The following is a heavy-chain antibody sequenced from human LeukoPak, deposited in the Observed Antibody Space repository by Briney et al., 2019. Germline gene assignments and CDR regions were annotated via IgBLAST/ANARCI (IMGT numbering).Heavy chain of an antibody. CDR3: AKDRHSSSSGIDY. CDR1: GFTFSNYG. V-gene: IGHV3-30*02. Sequence: GGSLRLSCAASGFTFSNYGMHWVRQAPGKGLEWVALIWYGGSDKYYADSVKGRFTISRDNSKNTLYLQMNSLRAEDTVVYYCAKDRHSSSSGIDYWGQGTLVTVSS. CDR2: IWYGGSDK. D-gene: IGHD6-6*01. J-gene: IGHJ4*02.